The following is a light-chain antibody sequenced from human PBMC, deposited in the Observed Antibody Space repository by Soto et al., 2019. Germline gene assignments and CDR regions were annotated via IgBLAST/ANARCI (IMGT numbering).Light chain of an antibody. Sequence: DIVLTQSPQSLAVSMVERATINCKSSQIVLSRFDNEHYLGWYQQKPGQPPKMLIYWASNRQPGVPDRFSGSGSGTDFTLTISSLQAEDVAVYFCHQYLISPKTFGQWTKVDI. CDR1: QIVLSRFDNEHY. CDR3: HQYLISPKT. J-gene: IGKJ1*01. CDR2: WAS. V-gene: IGKV4-1*01.